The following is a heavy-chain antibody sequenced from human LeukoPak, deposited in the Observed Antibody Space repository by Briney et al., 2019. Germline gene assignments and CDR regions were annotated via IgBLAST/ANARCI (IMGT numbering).Heavy chain of an antibody. Sequence: PGESLKISCKGSGYSFTSYWIGWVRQMPGKGLEWMGIIYPGDSDTRYSPSFQGQVTISADKSISTAYLQWSSLKASDTAMYYCARHIRPRQHSSGYWGYFDYWGQGTLVTVSS. J-gene: IGHJ4*02. D-gene: IGHD3-22*01. CDR1: GYSFTSYW. CDR3: ARHIRPRQHSSGYWGYFDY. CDR2: IYPGDSDT. V-gene: IGHV5-51*01.